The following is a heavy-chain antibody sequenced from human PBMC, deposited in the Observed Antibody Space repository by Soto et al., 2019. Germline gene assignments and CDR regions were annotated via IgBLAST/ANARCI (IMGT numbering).Heavy chain of an antibody. CDR2: IYYTGNT. CDR1: GHSITAYS. CDR3: ARAYYYGSGSYYMVHAFDI. Sequence: SETLSLTCSVSGHSITAYSWSWIRQPPGKGLEWIGYIYYTGNTNYNPSLKSRVTISVDTSKNHFSLNLTSVTAADTAVYYCARAYYYGSGSYYMVHAFDIWGQGTMVTVSS. J-gene: IGHJ3*02. V-gene: IGHV4-59*08. D-gene: IGHD3-10*01.